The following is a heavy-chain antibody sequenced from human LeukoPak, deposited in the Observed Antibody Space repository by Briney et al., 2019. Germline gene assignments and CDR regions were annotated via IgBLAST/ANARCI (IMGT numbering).Heavy chain of an antibody. CDR3: AREGGLWFGELLTFDY. CDR1: GYTFTSYG. D-gene: IGHD3-10*01. J-gene: IGHJ4*02. Sequence: EASVKVSCKASGYTFTSYGISWVRQAPGQGLEWMGWINAYNGNTNYAQKLQGRVTMTTDTSTSTAYMELRSLRSDDTAVYYCAREGGLWFGELLTFDYWGQGTLVTVSS. CDR2: INAYNGNT. V-gene: IGHV1-18*01.